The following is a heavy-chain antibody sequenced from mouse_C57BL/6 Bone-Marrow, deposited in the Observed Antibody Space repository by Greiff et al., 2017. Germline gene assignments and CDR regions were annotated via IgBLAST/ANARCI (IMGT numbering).Heavy chain of an antibody. V-gene: IGHV1-26*01. CDR3: ARSGGYYEQAY. D-gene: IGHD2-3*01. CDR1: GYTFTDYY. J-gene: IGHJ3*01. CDR2: INPNNGGT. Sequence: EVQLQQSGPELVKPGASVKISCKASGYTFTDYYMNWVKQSHGKSLEWIGDINPNNGGTSYNQKFKGKATLTVDKSSSTAYMELRSLTSEDSAVYYCARSGGYYEQAYWGQGTLVTVSA.